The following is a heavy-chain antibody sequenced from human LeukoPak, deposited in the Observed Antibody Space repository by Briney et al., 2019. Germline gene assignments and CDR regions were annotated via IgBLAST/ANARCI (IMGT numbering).Heavy chain of an antibody. D-gene: IGHD2-2*01. Sequence: TGRSLRLACAASRFTFTSYAMHWVRQAPGKGLEWVAVLSYDGRDKHYADSVKGRFTISRDYSKSTLYLQMNSLRAEDTAVYYCARDGGGTSADYYFDYWGQGTLVTVSS. V-gene: IGHV3-30*04. CDR3: ARDGGGTSADYYFDY. CDR2: LSYDGRDK. CDR1: RFTFTSYA. J-gene: IGHJ4*02.